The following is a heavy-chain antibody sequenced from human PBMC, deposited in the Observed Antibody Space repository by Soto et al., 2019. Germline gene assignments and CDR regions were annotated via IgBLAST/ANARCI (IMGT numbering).Heavy chain of an antibody. V-gene: IGHV3-7*01. CDR2: INEDGSQT. CDR1: GFSFSNSW. CDR3: SWSLNY. D-gene: IGHD1-26*01. J-gene: IGHJ4*02. Sequence: SLRLSCAASGFSFSNSWMDWVRQAPGKGLEWVANINEDGSQTYYVDSVKGRFTVSRDNAENSMYLQMNSLRVEDTAVYYCSWSLNYWGQGVLVTVSS.